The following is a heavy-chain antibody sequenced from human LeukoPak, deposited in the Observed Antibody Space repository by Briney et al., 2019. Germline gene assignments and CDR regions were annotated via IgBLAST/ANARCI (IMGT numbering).Heavy chain of an antibody. J-gene: IGHJ5*02. CDR3: ASLRYDSSAYDHPLPHH. Sequence: SETLSLTCAVYGGSFSGYYWSWIRQPPGKGLEWIGEINHSGRPNYSPSLKSRVTISIDMSKNEFSLRLSSVTAADTAIYYCASLRYDSSAYDHPLPHHWGQGTLVTVSS. D-gene: IGHD3-22*01. CDR1: GGSFSGYY. CDR2: INHSGRP. V-gene: IGHV4-34*01.